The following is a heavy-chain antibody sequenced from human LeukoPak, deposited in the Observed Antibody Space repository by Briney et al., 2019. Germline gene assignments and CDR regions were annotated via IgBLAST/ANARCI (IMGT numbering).Heavy chain of an antibody. J-gene: IGHJ3*02. D-gene: IGHD3-22*01. CDR1: GGSISSYY. V-gene: IGHV4-59*12. Sequence: SETLSLTCTVSGGSISSYYWSWIRQPPGKGLEWIGYIYYSGSTNYNPSLKSRVTISVDTSKNQFSLKLSSVTAADTAVYYCARARITMIVGHAFDIWGQGTMVTVSS. CDR3: ARARITMIVGHAFDI. CDR2: IYYSGST.